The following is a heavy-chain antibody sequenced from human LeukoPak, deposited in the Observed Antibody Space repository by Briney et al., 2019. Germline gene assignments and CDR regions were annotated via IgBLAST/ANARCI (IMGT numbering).Heavy chain of an antibody. J-gene: IGHJ5*02. CDR3: ARHKIVITMLGVHRWFDP. Sequence: SETLSLTCTVSGGSINSHYWSWIRQPPGKGLEWIGDINRSGRAVYNTSLKSRVIITVDTSKNQFSLKVNSVTAADTAVYYCARHKIVITMLGVHRWFDPWGQGTLVAVSS. CDR2: INRSGRA. V-gene: IGHV4-34*01. D-gene: IGHD3-3*01. CDR1: GGSINSHY.